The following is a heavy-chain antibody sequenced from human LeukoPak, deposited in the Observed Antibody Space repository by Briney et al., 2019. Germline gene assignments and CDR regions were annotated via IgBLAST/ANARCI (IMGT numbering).Heavy chain of an antibody. J-gene: IGHJ3*02. Sequence: SVKVSCKASGGTFSSYAINWVRQAPGQGLEWMGGIIPIFGTSNYAQKFQGRVTMTRDMSTSTVYMELSSLRSEDTAVYYCARDLSHDSSGTHAFDIWGQGTMVTVSS. CDR1: GGTFSSYA. CDR2: IIPIFGTS. CDR3: ARDLSHDSSGTHAFDI. V-gene: IGHV1-69*05. D-gene: IGHD3-22*01.